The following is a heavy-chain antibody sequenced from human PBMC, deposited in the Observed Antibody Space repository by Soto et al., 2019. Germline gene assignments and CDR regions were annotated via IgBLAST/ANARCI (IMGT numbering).Heavy chain of an antibody. V-gene: IGHV1-8*01. CDR3: ARGRFAFKAAGHYDILTGAQRRHYGMDV. CDR1: VYTFTSYD. D-gene: IGHD3-9*01. J-gene: IGHJ6*02. Sequence: GXSVKVSCKASVYTFTSYDINWVRQATGQGLEWVGWMNPNSGNTGYAQKFQGRVTMTRNTSISTAYMELSSLRSEDTAVYYCARGRFAFKAAGHYDILTGAQRRHYGMDVWAQGATVTVTS. CDR2: MNPNSGNT.